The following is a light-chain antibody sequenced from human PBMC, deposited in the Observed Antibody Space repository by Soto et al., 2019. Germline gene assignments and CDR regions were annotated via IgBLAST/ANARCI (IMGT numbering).Light chain of an antibody. CDR3: SSYTSSSTPRV. CDR2: EVS. J-gene: IGLJ3*02. CDR1: SSDVGGYNY. Sequence: QSALTQPASVSGSPGQSITISCTGTSSDVGGYNYVSWYQQHPGKAPKLMIYEVSNRPSGVSNRFSGSKSGNTASLTISGLQAEDEADYYCSSYTSSSTPRVFGGETKLTVL. V-gene: IGLV2-14*01.